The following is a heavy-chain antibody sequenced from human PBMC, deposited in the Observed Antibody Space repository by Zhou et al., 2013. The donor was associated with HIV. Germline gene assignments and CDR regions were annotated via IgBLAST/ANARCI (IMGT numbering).Heavy chain of an antibody. Sequence: QVQLVQSGPEVKKPGASVKVSCKASGYTFTRYDINWVRQATGQGLEWMGWMNPNSGNTGYARKFQGRLTMTTNTSISTAFMELRSLRSEDTAIYFCARGFIAAAGTPPIHFDYWGPGTVVTVSA. CDR3: ARGFIAAAGTPPIHFDY. CDR1: GYTFTRYD. CDR2: MNPNSGNT. V-gene: IGHV1-8*01. J-gene: IGHJ4*02. D-gene: IGHD6-13*01.